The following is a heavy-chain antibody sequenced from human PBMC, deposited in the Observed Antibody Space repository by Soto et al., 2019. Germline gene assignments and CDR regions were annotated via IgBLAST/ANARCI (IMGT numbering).Heavy chain of an antibody. V-gene: IGHV3-23*01. CDR1: GFSFSTYG. CDR3: TRWNGYGDL. D-gene: IGHD1-1*01. J-gene: IGHJ5*02. Sequence: EMQLLESGGGLVQPGGSLRLSCVVSGFSFSTYGVTWVRQAPGKGLEWVCGVSGGSGVTHYTDSVKGRFTISGDDSKNTVYLQMHGLRGEDTTVYYCTRWNGYGDLWDQGTLISV. CDR2: VSGGSGVT.